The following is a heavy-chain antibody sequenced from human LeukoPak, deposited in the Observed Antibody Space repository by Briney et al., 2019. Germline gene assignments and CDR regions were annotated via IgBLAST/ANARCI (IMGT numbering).Heavy chain of an antibody. J-gene: IGHJ5*02. CDR1: GGSIISYY. CDR3: ARDYRRWFDP. V-gene: IGHV4-59*01. Sequence: PSAPLSLPCTVSGGSIISYYWSWIRQPPGKGLEWVGYIYYSGSTNYNPSLKSRVTISVDTSKNQFSLKLSSVTAADTAVYYCARDYRRWFDPWGQGTLVTVSS. CDR2: IYYSGST. D-gene: IGHD4-11*01.